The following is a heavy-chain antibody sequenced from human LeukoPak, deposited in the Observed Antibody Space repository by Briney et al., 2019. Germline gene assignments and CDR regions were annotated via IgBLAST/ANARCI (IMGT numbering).Heavy chain of an antibody. Sequence: SQTLSITCTVSGGSISSDGYYWTWIRQHPGKGLEWIGNIYYSGSTYYNPSLKSRVTISVDTSKNQFSLKLSSVTAADTAVYYCARGSPAVTALDYWGQGTLVTVSS. CDR1: GGSISSDGYY. V-gene: IGHV4-31*03. D-gene: IGHD4-11*01. CDR3: ARGSPAVTALDY. CDR2: IYYSGST. J-gene: IGHJ4*02.